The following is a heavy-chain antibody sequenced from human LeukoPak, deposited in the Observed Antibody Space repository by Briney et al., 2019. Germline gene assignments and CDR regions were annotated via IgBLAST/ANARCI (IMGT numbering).Heavy chain of an antibody. CDR2: IYYSGST. V-gene: IGHV4-59*01. Sequence: MTSETLSLTCTVSGGSISSYYWSWIRQPPGKGLEWIGYIYYSGSTNYNPSLKSRVTISVDTSKNQFSLKLSSVTAADTAVYYCARVRCSSTSCYLNWFDPWGQGTLVTVSS. CDR3: ARVRCSSTSCYLNWFDP. J-gene: IGHJ5*02. CDR1: GGSISSYY. D-gene: IGHD2-2*01.